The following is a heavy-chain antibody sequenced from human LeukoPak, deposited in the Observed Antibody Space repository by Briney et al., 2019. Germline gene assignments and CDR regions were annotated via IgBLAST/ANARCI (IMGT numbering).Heavy chain of an antibody. D-gene: IGHD4-17*01. Sequence: GASVKVSCKASGGTFSSYAISWVRQAPGQGLEWMGRIIPILGIANYAQKFQGRVTITADKSTSTAYMELSSLRSDDTAVYYCARGGDPPVFYYYGMDVWGQGTTVTVSS. V-gene: IGHV1-69*04. CDR1: GGTFSSYA. J-gene: IGHJ6*02. CDR2: IIPILGIA. CDR3: ARGGDPPVFYYYGMDV.